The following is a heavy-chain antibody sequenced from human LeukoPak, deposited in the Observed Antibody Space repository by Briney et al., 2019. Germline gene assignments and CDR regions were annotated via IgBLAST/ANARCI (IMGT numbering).Heavy chain of an antibody. CDR2: ISPNSGDT. CDR3: ARAAIAVSGDYHYHYMDV. J-gene: IGHJ6*03. D-gene: IGHD6-19*01. V-gene: IGHV1-2*02. CDR1: GYTFTGHY. Sequence: ASVKVSCKASGYTFTGHYMHWVRQAPGQGLEWMGWISPNSGDTDYAQRFQGRVTMTRDTSISTAYMELSRLRSDDTAVYYCARAAIAVSGDYHYHYMDVWGKGTTVTVSS.